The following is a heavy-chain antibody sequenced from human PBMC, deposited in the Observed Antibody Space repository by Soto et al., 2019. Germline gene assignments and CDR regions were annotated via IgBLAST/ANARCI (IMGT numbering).Heavy chain of an antibody. CDR1: GYTFTSYA. CDR2: INAGNGNT. Sequence: QVQLVQSGAEVKKPGASVKVSCKASGYTFTSYAMHWVRQAPGQRLEWMGWINAGNGNTKYSQKFQGRVTITRDTTASTAYMELSSLRSEDTAVYYCARGGQWQPSGGDYCGQGTLVTVSS. CDR3: ARGGQWQPSGGDY. D-gene: IGHD6-19*01. J-gene: IGHJ4*02. V-gene: IGHV1-3*01.